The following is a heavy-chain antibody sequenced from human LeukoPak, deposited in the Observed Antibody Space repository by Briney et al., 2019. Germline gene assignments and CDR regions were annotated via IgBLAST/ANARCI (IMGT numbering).Heavy chain of an antibody. CDR2: ISSSSSNI. Sequence: PGGSLRLSCAASGFTFSSYSMNWVRQAPGKGLEWVSSISSSSSNIYYADSVKGRFTISRENEKNSLYLQMNSLRAEHTAVYYCARDPRGYCSSTSCYPYFVYWGQGTLVTVSS. CDR3: ARDPRGYCSSTSCYPYFVY. V-gene: IGHV3-21*01. J-gene: IGHJ4*02. D-gene: IGHD2-2*01. CDR1: GFTFSSYS.